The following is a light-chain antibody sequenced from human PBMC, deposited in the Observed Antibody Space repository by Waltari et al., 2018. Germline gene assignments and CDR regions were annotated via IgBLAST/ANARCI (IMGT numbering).Light chain of an antibody. J-gene: IGLJ3*02. V-gene: IGLV2-11*01. Sequence: QSVLTQPRSVSGSPGHSVTISCTGTSSDVGGYDYVSWYQQYPGKAPKLVIYDVSKRPSGVPDRFSGSKSGNTASLTISGLQAEDEADYNCCSYAGRATWAFGGGTKLTVL. CDR1: SSDVGGYDY. CDR3: CSYAGRATWA. CDR2: DVS.